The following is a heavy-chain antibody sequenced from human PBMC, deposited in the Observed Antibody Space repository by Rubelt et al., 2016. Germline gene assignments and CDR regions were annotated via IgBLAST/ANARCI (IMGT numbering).Heavy chain of an antibody. J-gene: IGHJ6*02. D-gene: IGHD3-10*01. V-gene: IGHV4-39*07. CDR2: LFSGST. Sequence: QLHLHESGPGQVRPSETLSLTCTVSGDPTNTNNYYWGWIRQPPGKGLQWIGSLFSGSTYYNPSLKSRVTLSIDTSKHQFARGLVSGTAADTAVYCCAGVERGGLLWDFWGQGTAVTVSS. CDR3: AGVERGGLLWDF. CDR1: GDPTNTNNYY.